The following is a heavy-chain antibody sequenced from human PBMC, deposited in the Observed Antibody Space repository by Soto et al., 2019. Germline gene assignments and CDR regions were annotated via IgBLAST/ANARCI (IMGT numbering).Heavy chain of an antibody. J-gene: IGHJ5*02. V-gene: IGHV1-46*01. CDR1: GYTFTSYY. CDR3: ARDKLGYYYDICGSFERKNWFQP. D-gene: IGHD3-22*01. Sequence: ASVKVSCKASGYTFTSYYMHWVRQAPGQGLEWMGIINPSGGSTSYAQKFQGRVTMTRDTSTSTVYMELSSLRSEDTAVYYCARDKLGYYYDICGSFERKNWFQPWGQASLVTVSS. CDR2: INPSGGST.